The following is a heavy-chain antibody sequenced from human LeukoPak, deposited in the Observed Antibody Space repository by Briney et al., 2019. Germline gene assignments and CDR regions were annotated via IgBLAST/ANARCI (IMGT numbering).Heavy chain of an antibody. D-gene: IGHD3-22*01. CDR3: AREKALIDHYDFTGYDWEY. CDR2: LSYSGTT. V-gene: IGHV4-39*07. CDR1: GGSISSSDNY. Sequence: PSETLSLTCTVSGGSISSSDNYWGWIRQPPGKTLEWIGSLSYSGTTNYNPSLKSRAAISLDTSKNQISLKLTSVTAADTAVYYCAREKALIDHYDFTGYDWEYWGQGSLVIVSS. J-gene: IGHJ4*02.